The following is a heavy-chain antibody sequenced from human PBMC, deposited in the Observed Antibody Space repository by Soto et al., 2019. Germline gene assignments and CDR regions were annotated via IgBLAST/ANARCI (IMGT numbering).Heavy chain of an antibody. J-gene: IGHJ5*02. CDR2: IYYSGST. CDR1: GDSIISSNYY. V-gene: IGHV4-30-4*08. Sequence: SETLTLTCTVSGDSIISSNYYWAWIRQSPGKGLEWIGYIYYSGSTYYNPSLKSRVTISVDTSKNQFSLKLSSVTAADTAVYYCASSGYCTNGVCYTLFDPWRQGTLVTVSS. D-gene: IGHD2-8*01. CDR3: ASSGYCTNGVCYTLFDP.